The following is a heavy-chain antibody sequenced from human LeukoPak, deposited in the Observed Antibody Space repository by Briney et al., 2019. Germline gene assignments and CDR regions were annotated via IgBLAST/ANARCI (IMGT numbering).Heavy chain of an antibody. CDR2: INSGGSST. V-gene: IGHV3-74*01. Sequence: SGGSLRLSCAASVFTFSKYWMHWVRQTPGKGLVWVSRINSGGSSTSYADSVKGRFTISRDDAKNTLYLQMNSLRAEDTAVYYCARLIFSGSGSYNWFDPWGQGTLVTVSS. CDR1: VFTFSKYW. D-gene: IGHD3-10*01. J-gene: IGHJ5*02. CDR3: ARLIFSGSGSYNWFDP.